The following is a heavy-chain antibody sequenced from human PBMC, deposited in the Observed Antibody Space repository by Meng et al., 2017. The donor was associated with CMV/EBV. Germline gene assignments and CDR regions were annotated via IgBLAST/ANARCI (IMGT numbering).Heavy chain of an antibody. J-gene: IGHJ4*02. CDR1: GFTFSSYA. V-gene: IGHV3-23*03. CDR2: IYSGGSST. D-gene: IGHD3-16*01. Sequence: GVLKISCAASGFTFSSYAMSWVRQAPGKGLEWVSVIYSGGSSTYYADSVKGRFTISRDNSKNTLYLQMNSLRAEDTAVYYCAKVSGGHYFDYWGQGTLVTVSS. CDR3: AKVSGGHYFDY.